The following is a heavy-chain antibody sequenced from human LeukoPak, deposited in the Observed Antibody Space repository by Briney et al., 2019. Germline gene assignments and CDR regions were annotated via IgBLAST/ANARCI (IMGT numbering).Heavy chain of an antibody. D-gene: IGHD6-13*01. V-gene: IGHV3-74*01. J-gene: IGHJ4*02. CDR3: AKDLDDSGSWTSDY. CDR2: INGVGSTT. CDR1: GFTFRNYW. Sequence: GGSLRLSCAASGFTFRNYWMHWVRQAPGKGLVWVSRINGVGSTTSYADSVKGRFTISRDNAKNTLYLQMNSLRAEDTAVYYCAKDLDDSGSWTSDYWGQGTLVTVSS.